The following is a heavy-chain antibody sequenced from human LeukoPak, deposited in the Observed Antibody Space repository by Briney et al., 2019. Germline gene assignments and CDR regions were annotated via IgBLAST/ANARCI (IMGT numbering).Heavy chain of an antibody. Sequence: GGSLRLSCAASGFTFSSYEMNWVRQAPGKGLEWVSYISSSGSTIYYADSVKGRFTISRDNAKNSLYLQMNSLRAEDTAVYYCAKARDGYLNYWGQGTLVTVSS. CDR3: AKARDGYLNY. D-gene: IGHD5-24*01. J-gene: IGHJ4*02. CDR1: GFTFSSYE. V-gene: IGHV3-48*03. CDR2: ISSSGSTI.